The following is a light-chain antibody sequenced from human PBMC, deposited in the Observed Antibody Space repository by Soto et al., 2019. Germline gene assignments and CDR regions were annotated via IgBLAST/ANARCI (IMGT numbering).Light chain of an antibody. CDR1: QSVSSSY. Sequence: EIVLTQSPGTLSLSPGERATLSCRASQSVSSSYLAWYQQKPGQAPRLLIYQTSIRAAGIPARFSGSGSGTDFTLSISRLEPEDFAVYYCQHYGGSFIFGPGTKVDIK. J-gene: IGKJ3*01. CDR2: QTS. V-gene: IGKV3-20*01. CDR3: QHYGGSFI.